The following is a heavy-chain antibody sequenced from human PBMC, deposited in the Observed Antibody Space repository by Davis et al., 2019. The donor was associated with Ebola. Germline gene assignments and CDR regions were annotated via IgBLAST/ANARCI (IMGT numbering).Heavy chain of an antibody. Sequence: SETLSLTCAVSGGSISSSNWWSWVRQPPGKGLEWIGYIYYSGSTNYNPSLKSRVTISIDTSKNQFSLKLSSVTAADTAVYYCARDIAPDYWGQGTLVTVSS. CDR1: GGSISSSNW. J-gene: IGHJ4*02. D-gene: IGHD6-13*01. CDR3: ARDIAPDY. V-gene: IGHV4-4*02. CDR2: IYYSGST.